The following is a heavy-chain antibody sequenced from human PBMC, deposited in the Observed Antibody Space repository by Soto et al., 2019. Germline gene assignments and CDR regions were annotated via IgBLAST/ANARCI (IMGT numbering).Heavy chain of an antibody. CDR3: AREGGSYDSGGYLIRGALDI. CDR1: GDSISRIDYY. CDR2: IYFRGNT. J-gene: IGHJ3*02. V-gene: IGHV4-31*02. Sequence: SETLSLTCSVSGDSISRIDYYWTWIRQHPEKGLEWIGNIYFRGNTYYSPSLERRLTISVATSKNQFSLKLTSVTAAETAVYYCAREGGSYDSGGYLIRGALDIWGQGTMVTVSS. D-gene: IGHD3-22*01.